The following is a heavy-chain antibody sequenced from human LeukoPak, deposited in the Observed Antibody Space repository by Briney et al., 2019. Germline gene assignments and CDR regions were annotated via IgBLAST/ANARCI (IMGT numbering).Heavy chain of an antibody. J-gene: IGHJ3*02. D-gene: IGHD2-8*02. CDR1: GGSISSHY. V-gene: IGHV4-59*11. CDR2: IYYSGST. Sequence: SETLSLTCTVSGGSISSHYWSWIRQPPGKGLEWIGYIYYSGSTNYNPSLKSRVTISVDTSKSQFSLKLSSVTAADTAVYYCARDLAPGTGAFDIWGQGTMVTVSS. CDR3: ARDLAPGTGAFDI.